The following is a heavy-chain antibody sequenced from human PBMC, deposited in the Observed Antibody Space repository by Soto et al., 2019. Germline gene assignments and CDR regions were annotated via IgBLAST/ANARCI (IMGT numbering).Heavy chain of an antibody. CDR1: GYAFANYW. D-gene: IGHD2-15*01. Sequence: GESLKISCEASGYAFANYWIGWVRQMPGKGLELMGIIYPIESDARYSPSFQGQVIISAAKSINTAYLQWSSLRASDTAIYYCVRHGRSGGSSYSGWFDPWGQGTLVTVSS. CDR2: IYPIESDA. J-gene: IGHJ5*02. V-gene: IGHV5-51*01. CDR3: VRHGRSGGSSYSGWFDP.